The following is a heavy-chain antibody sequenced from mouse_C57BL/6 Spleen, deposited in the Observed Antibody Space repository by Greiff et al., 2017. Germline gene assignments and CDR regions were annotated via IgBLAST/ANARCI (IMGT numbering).Heavy chain of an antibody. CDR3: ARDGTHAMDY. CDR2: IHPNSGST. D-gene: IGHD2-1*01. Sequence: QVQLKESGAELVKPGASVKLSCKASGYTFTSYWMHWVKQRPGQGLEWIGMIHPNSGSTNYNEKFKSKATLTVDKSSSTAYMQLSSLTSEDSAVYYCARDGTHAMDYWGQGTSVTVSS. CDR1: GYTFTSYW. J-gene: IGHJ4*01. V-gene: IGHV1-64*01.